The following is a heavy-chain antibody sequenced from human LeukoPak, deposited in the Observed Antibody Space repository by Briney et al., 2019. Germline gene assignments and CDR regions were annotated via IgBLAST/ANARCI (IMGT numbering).Heavy chain of an antibody. V-gene: IGHV4-59*01. J-gene: IGHJ5*02. CDR3: ARGGGGRYCSSTSCSTQTNNWFDP. D-gene: IGHD2-2*01. CDR1: GGSISSYY. Sequence: PSETLSLTCTVSGGSISSYYWSWLRQPPGKGLEGMGYIYYSGSTNYNPYLKSRVTISVDTSKNQFSLKLSSVTAADTAVYYCARGGGGRYCSSTSCSTQTNNWFDPWGQGTLVTVSS. CDR2: IYYSGST.